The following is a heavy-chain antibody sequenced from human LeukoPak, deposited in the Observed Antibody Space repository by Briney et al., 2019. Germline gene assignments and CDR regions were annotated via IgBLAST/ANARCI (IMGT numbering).Heavy chain of an antibody. CDR1: GGSLSGYY. V-gene: IGHV4-34*01. Sequence: PSETLSLTCAVYGGSLSGYYWSWIRQPPGKGLEWIGEINHSGSTNYNPSLKSRVTISVDTSKNQFSLKLSSVTAADTAVYYCARGLSTMVVTRYFQHWGQGTLVTVSS. CDR2: INHSGST. J-gene: IGHJ1*01. CDR3: ARGLSTMVVTRYFQH. D-gene: IGHD4-23*01.